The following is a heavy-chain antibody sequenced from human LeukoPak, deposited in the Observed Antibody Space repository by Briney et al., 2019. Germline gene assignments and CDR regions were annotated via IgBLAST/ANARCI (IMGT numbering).Heavy chain of an antibody. J-gene: IGHJ6*02. D-gene: IGHD3-22*01. CDR1: GGSICSGGYY. CDR3: ARTDSGSYYYYGMDV. CDR2: IYYSGST. V-gene: IGHV4-31*03. Sequence: SQTLSLTCTVSGGSICSGGYYWSWIRQHPGKGLEWIGYIYYSGSTYYNPSLKSRVTISVDTSKNQFSLKLSSVTAADTAVYYCARTDSGSYYYYGMDVWGQGTTVTVSS.